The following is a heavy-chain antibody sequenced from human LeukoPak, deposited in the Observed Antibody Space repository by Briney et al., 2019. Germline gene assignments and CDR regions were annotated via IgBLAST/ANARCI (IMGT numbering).Heavy chain of an antibody. CDR3: AREGAGYSTLDY. D-gene: IGHD3-9*01. V-gene: IGHV1-69*13. J-gene: IGHJ4*02. Sequence: SVKVSCKASGYTFTSYGISWVRQAPGQGLEWMGWIIPIFGTANYAQKFRGRVTITADESTSTAYMELSSLRSEDTAVYYCAREGAGYSTLDYWGQGTLVTVSS. CDR2: IIPIFGTA. CDR1: GYTFTSYG.